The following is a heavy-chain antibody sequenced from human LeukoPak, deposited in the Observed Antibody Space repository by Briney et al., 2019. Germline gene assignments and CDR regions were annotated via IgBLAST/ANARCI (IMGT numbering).Heavy chain of an antibody. CDR3: ARQRGGLAATGDFDY. CDR2: IYLGDSDT. Sequence: GESLKISCKGSGYRFTSYWIGWVRPMPGKGLEWMGIIYLGDSDTRYSPSFQGQVTISADKSISTAYLQWSSLKASDTAMYYCARQRGGLAATGDFDYWGQGTLVTVSS. J-gene: IGHJ4*02. V-gene: IGHV5-51*01. CDR1: GYRFTSYW. D-gene: IGHD6-13*01.